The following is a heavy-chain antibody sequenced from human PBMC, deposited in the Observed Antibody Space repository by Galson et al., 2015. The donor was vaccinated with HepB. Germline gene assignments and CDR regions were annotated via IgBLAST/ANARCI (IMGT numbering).Heavy chain of an antibody. Sequence: QSGAEVKKPGESLRISCKGSGYSFTSYWISWVRQMPGKGLEWMGRIDPSDSNFNYGPSFQGHVTISADKSISTAYLQWSGLKASDTAMYYCARYGSGRNDDYWGQGTLVTVSS. V-gene: IGHV5-10-1*01. D-gene: IGHD6-19*01. CDR3: ARYGSGRNDDY. J-gene: IGHJ4*02. CDR1: GYSFTSYW. CDR2: IDPSDSNF.